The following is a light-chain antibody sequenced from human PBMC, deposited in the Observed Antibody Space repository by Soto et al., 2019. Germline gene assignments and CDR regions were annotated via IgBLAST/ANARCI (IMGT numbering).Light chain of an antibody. J-gene: IGKJ1*01. CDR3: LQYNSYPWT. V-gene: IGKV1-5*03. CDR2: KTS. Sequence: DIQMTQSPSTLSASVGVRVTITCRASQSFSSWLAWYQQKPGKAPNLLIYKTSNLESGVPSRFSGSGSGTEFTLTISSLQPDDFATYYCLQYNSYPWTFGQGTKVEIK. CDR1: QSFSSW.